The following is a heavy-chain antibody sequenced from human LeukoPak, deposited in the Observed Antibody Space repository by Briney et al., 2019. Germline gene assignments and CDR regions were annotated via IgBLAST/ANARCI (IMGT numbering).Heavy chain of an antibody. D-gene: IGHD3-10*01. CDR3: ARAQSMYYGSGSYSLPNYYYYYGMDV. CDR1: GYTFTGYY. V-gene: IGHV1-2*04. J-gene: IGHJ6*02. Sequence: GASVKVSCKASGYTFTGYYMHWVRQAPGQGLEWMGWINPNSGGTNYAQKFQGWVTMTRDTSISTAYMELSRLRSDDTAVYYCARAQSMYYGSGSYSLPNYYYYYGMDVWGQGTTVTVSS. CDR2: INPNSGGT.